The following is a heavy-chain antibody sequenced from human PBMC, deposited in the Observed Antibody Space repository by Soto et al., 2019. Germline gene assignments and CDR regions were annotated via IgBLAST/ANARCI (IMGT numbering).Heavy chain of an antibody. CDR1: GFSLTQYW. D-gene: IGHD2-15*01. V-gene: IGHV3-7*01. Sequence: EVQLVESGGGLVQSGGSLRLSCIASGFSLTQYWMSWVRQTPRKGLEWVAKINEDGTKRDYMESVESRFTISRDNAKNSVSLQMNSLRADDTAVYFCTRWDGRCSGGSCFFDSWGQGTLVTVSS. CDR3: TRWDGRCSGGSCFFDS. J-gene: IGHJ4*02. CDR2: INEDGTKR.